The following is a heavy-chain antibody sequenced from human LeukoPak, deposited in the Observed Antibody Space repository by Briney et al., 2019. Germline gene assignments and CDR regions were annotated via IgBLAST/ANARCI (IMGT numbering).Heavy chain of an antibody. CDR2: IYYSGST. V-gene: IGHV4-31*03. CDR1: GGSISSGGYY. D-gene: IGHD2-2*01. Sequence: KPSQTLSLTCTVSGGSISSGGYYWSWIRQHPGKGLEWIGYIYYSGSTYYNPSLKSRVTISVNTSKNQFSLKLSSVTAADTAVYYCARDICSSTSCYEDIWGQGTMVTVSS. J-gene: IGHJ3*02. CDR3: ARDICSSTSCYEDI.